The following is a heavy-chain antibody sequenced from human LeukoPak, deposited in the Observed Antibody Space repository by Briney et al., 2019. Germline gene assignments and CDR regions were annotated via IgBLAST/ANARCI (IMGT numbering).Heavy chain of an antibody. J-gene: IGHJ4*02. CDR3: AKDRSGFDY. CDR2: IDRSGGIT. V-gene: IGHV3-23*01. Sequence: GGSLRLSCAASGFTFSSYAMHWVRQSPGRGLECVSTIDRSGGITFHADSVKGRFTISRDNSKNTLYLQMNSLRAEDTAVYYCAKDRSGFDYWGQGTLVTVSS. CDR1: GFTFSSYA.